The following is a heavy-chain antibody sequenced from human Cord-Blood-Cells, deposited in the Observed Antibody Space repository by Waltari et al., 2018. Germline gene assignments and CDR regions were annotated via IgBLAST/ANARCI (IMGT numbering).Heavy chain of an antibody. CDR1: GFTFSSSA. V-gene: IGHV3-23*01. J-gene: IGHJ4*02. Sequence: EVQLLESGGGLVQPGGSLRLSCAASGFTFSSSASSWVRQAPGKGLEWVSAIRGSGGSTYYADSVKGRFTISRDNSKNTLYLQMNSLRAEDTAVYYCAKGDSGSYFDYWGQGTLVTVSS. CDR2: IRGSGGST. D-gene: IGHD1-26*01. CDR3: AKGDSGSYFDY.